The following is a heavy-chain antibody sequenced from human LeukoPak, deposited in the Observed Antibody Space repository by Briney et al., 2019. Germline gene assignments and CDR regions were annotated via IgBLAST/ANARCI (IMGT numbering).Heavy chain of an antibody. V-gene: IGHV1-2*02. CDR2: INPNSGGT. D-gene: IGHD3-16*01. CDR1: GYTFTDYY. CDR3: ARSDYLNWFDP. Sequence: ASVKVPCKASGYTFTDYYLHWVRQAPGQGLEWMGWINPNSGGTIYAQKFQGRVTMTRDTSISTAYMELSRLRSDDTAVYYCARSDYLNWFDPWGQGTLVTVSS. J-gene: IGHJ5*02.